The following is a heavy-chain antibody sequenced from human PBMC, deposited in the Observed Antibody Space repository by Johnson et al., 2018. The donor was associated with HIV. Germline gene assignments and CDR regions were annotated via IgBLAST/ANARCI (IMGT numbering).Heavy chain of an antibody. V-gene: IGHV3-30*02. J-gene: IGHJ3*02. CDR3: AKDPVQGVGLDI. Sequence: QVQLVESGGGVVQPGGSLRLSCAASRFTFSTYGMYWVRQAPGKGLEWVAFIRYDGSYKYYGDSVKGRFTISRDNSKNTLYMQMNSLRAEDTAVYYCAKDPVQGVGLDIWGQGTMVTVSS. CDR1: RFTFSTYG. D-gene: IGHD2-8*02. CDR2: IRYDGSYK.